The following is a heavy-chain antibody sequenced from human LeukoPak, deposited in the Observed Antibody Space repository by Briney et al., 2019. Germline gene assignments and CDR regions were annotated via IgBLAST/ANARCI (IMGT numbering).Heavy chain of an antibody. Sequence: GASVKVSCKASGGTFSSYAISWVRQAPEQGLEWMGGIIPVFGTADYARKFHGRVTISADKSTTTVYLEVRSLTSEDTAMYYCARGEGQYGYDLRPWYFDIWGRGTLVTVSS. CDR2: IIPVFGTA. D-gene: IGHD3-22*01. CDR3: ARGEGQYGYDLRPWYFDI. V-gene: IGHV1-69*06. J-gene: IGHJ2*01. CDR1: GGTFSSYA.